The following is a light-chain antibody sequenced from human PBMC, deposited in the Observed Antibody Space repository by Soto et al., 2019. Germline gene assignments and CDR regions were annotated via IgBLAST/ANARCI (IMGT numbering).Light chain of an antibody. CDR1: QGIRNY. Sequence: DIQMTQSPSSLSASVGDRVTITCRAIQGIRNYLAWYQQRPGKVPTLLIYAASTLQSGVPSRFSGSGSGTHFTLTISSLQPEDVATYYCQKYNSAPLTFGQGTRLEIK. CDR3: QKYNSAPLT. V-gene: IGKV1-27*01. CDR2: AAS. J-gene: IGKJ5*01.